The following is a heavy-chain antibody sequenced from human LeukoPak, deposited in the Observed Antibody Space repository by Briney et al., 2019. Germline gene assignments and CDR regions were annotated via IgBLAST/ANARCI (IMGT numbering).Heavy chain of an antibody. Sequence: GGSLRLSCTASGFTFSNFWMSWVRQAPGKGLEWVANIKQDGSEEYYVDSVKGRFTISRDNAQKSLYLQMNSLRAEDTALYYCARDRITLHYWGQGTLVTVSS. CDR2: IKQDGSEE. J-gene: IGHJ4*02. V-gene: IGHV3-7*03. CDR1: GFTFSNFW. D-gene: IGHD3-16*01. CDR3: ARDRITLHY.